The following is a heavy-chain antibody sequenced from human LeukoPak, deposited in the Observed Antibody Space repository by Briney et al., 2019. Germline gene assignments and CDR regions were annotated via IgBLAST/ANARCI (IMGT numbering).Heavy chain of an antibody. Sequence: GGSLRLSCAASGFTFSSYAMSWVRQAPGKGLEWVSAISGSGGSTYYADSVKGRFTISRDNSKNTLYLQVNSLRAEDTAVYYCAKRTGRFLEWLLYYFDYWGQGTLVTVSS. D-gene: IGHD3-3*01. J-gene: IGHJ4*02. CDR1: GFTFSSYA. V-gene: IGHV3-23*01. CDR2: ISGSGGST. CDR3: AKRTGRFLEWLLYYFDY.